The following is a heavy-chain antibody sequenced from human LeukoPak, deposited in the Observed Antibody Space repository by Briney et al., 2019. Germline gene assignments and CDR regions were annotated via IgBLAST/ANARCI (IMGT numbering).Heavy chain of an antibody. CDR1: SGSISTSNYY. Sequence: SETLSLTCTVSSGSISTSNYYWGWVRQPPGKALEWIGNIFYSGSTYYSPSLKSRVTISLDTSRNQFSLKLSSVTAADTAVYYCARTYYYDSSGYLDGWESSRSAFDIWGQGTMVTVSS. J-gene: IGHJ3*02. CDR3: ARTYYYDSSGYLDGWESSRSAFDI. D-gene: IGHD3-22*01. CDR2: IFYSGST. V-gene: IGHV4-39*07.